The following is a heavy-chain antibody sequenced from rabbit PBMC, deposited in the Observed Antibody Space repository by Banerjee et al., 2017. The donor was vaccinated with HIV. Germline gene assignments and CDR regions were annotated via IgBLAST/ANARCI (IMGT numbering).Heavy chain of an antibody. CDR3: AREGASVSGYYL. J-gene: IGHJ4*01. D-gene: IGHD1-1*01. Sequence: QSLEESGGDLVKPGASLTLTCTASGFSFSSSYYMCWVRQAPGKGLEWIGYIYPTYGATDYANWVNGRFTISLDNAQTTVFLQMTSLTAADTATYFCAREGASVSGYYLWGPGTLVTVS. V-gene: IGHV1S40*01. CDR1: GFSFSSSYY. CDR2: IYPTYGAT.